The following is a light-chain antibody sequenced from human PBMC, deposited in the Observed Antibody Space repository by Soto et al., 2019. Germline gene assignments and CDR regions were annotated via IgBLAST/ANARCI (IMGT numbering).Light chain of an antibody. J-gene: IGKJ1*01. V-gene: IGKV3-15*01. Sequence: EIVMTQSPATLTVSPGERATLSCRASQSVGSSLAWYQQTPGQAPRLLIYGASTRATAFPARFTGSGSGTEFTLTISSLQSEDFAVYYCQQYSSWPRTFGQGTNVEI. CDR1: QSVGSS. CDR2: GAS. CDR3: QQYSSWPRT.